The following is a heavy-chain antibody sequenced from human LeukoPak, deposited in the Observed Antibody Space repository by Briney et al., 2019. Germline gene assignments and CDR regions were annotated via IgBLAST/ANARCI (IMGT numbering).Heavy chain of an antibody. CDR3: ARVWLPSLVYYGMDV. V-gene: IGHV3-23*01. J-gene: IGHJ6*02. CDR2: LSGSGGST. CDR1: GFPFTIYA. D-gene: IGHD2-8*02. Sequence: PGGSLRLSCAASGFPFTIYAMSWVRQAPGKGLEWVSTLSGSGGSTYYADSVKGRFTISRDNSKNTLYLQMNSLRAEDTAVYYCARVWLPSLVYYGMDVWGQGTTVTVSS.